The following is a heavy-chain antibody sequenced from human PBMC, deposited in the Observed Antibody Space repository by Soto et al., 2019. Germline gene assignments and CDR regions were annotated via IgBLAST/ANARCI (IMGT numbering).Heavy chain of an antibody. Sequence: QVQLVQSGAEVKKPGSSVKVSCKASGGTFSSYAISWVRQAPGQGLEWMGGIIPIFGTANYAQKFQGRVTITADEATSTAYMELSSVRSEDTAVYYCARDGSVVAAMKNYCYYGMDVWGQGTTVTVSS. CDR3: ARDGSVVAAMKNYCYYGMDV. J-gene: IGHJ6*02. D-gene: IGHD2-15*01. CDR2: IIPIFGTA. V-gene: IGHV1-69*01. CDR1: GGTFSSYA.